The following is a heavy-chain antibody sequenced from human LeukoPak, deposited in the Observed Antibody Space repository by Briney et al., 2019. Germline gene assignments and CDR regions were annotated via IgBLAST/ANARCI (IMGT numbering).Heavy chain of an antibody. CDR1: GFTFSSYA. CDR3: AKDHGYYDILTGYYNVYYFDY. Sequence: GGSLRLSCAASGFTFSSYAMSWVRQAPGKGLEWVSAISGSGGSTYYADSVKGRFTISRDNSKNTLYLQMNSLRAEDTAAYYCAKDHGYYDILTGYYNVYYFDYWGQGTLVTVSS. D-gene: IGHD3-9*01. J-gene: IGHJ4*02. V-gene: IGHV3-23*01. CDR2: ISGSGGST.